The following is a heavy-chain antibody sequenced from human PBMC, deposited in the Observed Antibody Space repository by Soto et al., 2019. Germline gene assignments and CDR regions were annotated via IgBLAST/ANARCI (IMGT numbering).Heavy chain of an antibody. Sequence: GGSLRLSCAASGFTVSNNYMSWVRQAPGKGLEWVSVIYSGGSTYYADSVKGRFTISRDNSKNTLYLQMNSLRAEDTAVYYCARRLDSSGYPTRRGADDAFAIWGQGTMVTVSS. J-gene: IGHJ3*02. D-gene: IGHD3-22*01. V-gene: IGHV3-53*01. CDR1: GFTVSNNY. CDR3: ARRLDSSGYPTRRGADDAFAI. CDR2: IYSGGST.